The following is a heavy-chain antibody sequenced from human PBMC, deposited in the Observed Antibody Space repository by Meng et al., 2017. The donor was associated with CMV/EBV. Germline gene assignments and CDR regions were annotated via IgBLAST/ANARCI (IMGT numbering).Heavy chain of an antibody. CDR1: GFTFSSYW. J-gene: IGHJ6*02. CDR2: INSDGSST. CDR3: TTVGKYIVVVPAATYYYYGMDV. V-gene: IGHV3-74*01. Sequence: GESLKISCAASGFTFSSYWMHWVRQAPGKGLVWVSRINSDGSSTSYADSVKGRFTISRDDSKNTLYLQMNSLKTEDTAVYYCTTVGKYIVVVPAATYYYYGMDVWGQGTTVTVSS. D-gene: IGHD2-2*01.